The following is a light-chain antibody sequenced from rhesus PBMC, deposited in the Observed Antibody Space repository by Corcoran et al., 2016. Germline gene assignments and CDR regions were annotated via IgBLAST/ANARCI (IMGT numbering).Light chain of an antibody. Sequence: DIQMTQSPSSLSASVGDRVTITCRASQGISNYLSWYQQKQRKVSKLLIYDASILQSGVPSRLSGSGSGTDFNLTISSLQPEDFANYYCRQYNSDPYSFGQGTKVEIK. CDR2: DAS. CDR3: RQYNSDPYS. J-gene: IGKJ2*01. CDR1: QGISNY. V-gene: IGKV1-43*02.